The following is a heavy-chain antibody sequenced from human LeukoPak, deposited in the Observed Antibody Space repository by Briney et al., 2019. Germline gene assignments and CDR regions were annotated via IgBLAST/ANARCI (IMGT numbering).Heavy chain of an antibody. V-gene: IGHV3-7*01. CDR1: RFTFSSYW. CDR3: ARVRGNTVDY. J-gene: IGHJ4*02. Sequence: PGGSLRLSCAASRFTFSSYWMNWVRQAPGKGLEWVANIKQDGSEKYYVDSVKGRFTISRDNAKNSLYLQMSSLRAEDTAVYYCARVRGNTVDYWGRGTLVTVSS. CDR2: IKQDGSEK. D-gene: IGHD2/OR15-2a*01.